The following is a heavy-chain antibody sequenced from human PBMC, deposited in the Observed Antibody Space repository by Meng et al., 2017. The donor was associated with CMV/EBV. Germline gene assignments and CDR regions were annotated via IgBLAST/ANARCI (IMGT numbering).Heavy chain of an antibody. D-gene: IGHD3-10*01. V-gene: IGHV3-11*01. CDR3: ARVTESGADP. CDR2: TSTSGTKI. Sequence: GGSLRHSCAASGFTFNNYYMGWIRQAPGKGLEWVSYTSTSGTKIYYTDAVRGRFTISRDNAKNSLYLQMNSLRAEDTAVYYCARVTESGADPWGQGTLVTVSS. CDR1: GFTFNNYY. J-gene: IGHJ5*02.